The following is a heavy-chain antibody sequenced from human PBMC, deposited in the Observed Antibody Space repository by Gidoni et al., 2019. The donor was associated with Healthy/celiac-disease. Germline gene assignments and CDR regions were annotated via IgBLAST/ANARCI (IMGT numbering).Heavy chain of an antibody. CDR1: GGSFSDYY. CDR2: INHSGNT. V-gene: IGHV4-34*01. Sequence: QVQLQQWGAGLLQPSETLSLTCAVYGGSFSDYYWRWIRPPPGKGLEWIGEINHSGNTNYNPSLKSRVSISVDTSKNQFSLKLSSVTAADTAVYYCARFSGIAVATTKYYFDYWGQGTLVTVSS. CDR3: ARFSGIAVATTKYYFDY. D-gene: IGHD6-19*01. J-gene: IGHJ4*02.